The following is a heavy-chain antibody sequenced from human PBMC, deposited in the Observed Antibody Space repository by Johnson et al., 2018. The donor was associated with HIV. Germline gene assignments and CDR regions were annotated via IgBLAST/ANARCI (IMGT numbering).Heavy chain of an antibody. V-gene: IGHV3-9*01. J-gene: IGHJ3*02. CDR3: AKDMRGYSYVAFDI. CDR1: RFTFDDYA. CDR2: ISWNSGSI. D-gene: IGHD5-18*01. Sequence: VQLVESGGVVVQPGGSLRLSCETSRFTFDDYAMHWVRQAPGKGLEWVSGISWNSGSIGYADSVKGRFTISRDNAKNSLYLQRNSLRAEDTALYYCAKDMRGYSYVAFDIWGQGTMVTVSS.